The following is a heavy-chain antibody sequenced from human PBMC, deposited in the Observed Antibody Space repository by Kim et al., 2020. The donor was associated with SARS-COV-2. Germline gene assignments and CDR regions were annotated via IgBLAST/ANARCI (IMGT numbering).Heavy chain of an antibody. D-gene: IGHD3-10*01. V-gene: IGHV4-31*03. CDR1: GGSISSGGYY. CDR2: IYYSGST. Sequence: SETLSLTCTVSGGSISSGGYYWSWIRQHPGKGLEWIGYIYYSGSTYYNPSLKSRVTISVDTSKNQFSLKLSSVTAADTAVYYCARDLGRGVHFDYWGQGTLVTVSS. CDR3: ARDLGRGVHFDY. J-gene: IGHJ4*02.